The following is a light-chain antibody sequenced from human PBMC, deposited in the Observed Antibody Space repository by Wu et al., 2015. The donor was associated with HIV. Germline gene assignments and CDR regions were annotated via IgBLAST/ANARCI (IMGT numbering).Light chain of an antibody. CDR1: QSVSSSS. CDR2: DAS. Sequence: EIVLTQSPDTLSLSPGERATLSCRASQSVSSSSLAWYQQRPGQAPRLLIYDASKRATGIPDRFSGSGSATDFNLTISRLEPEDFAVYFCQQYGSSPLTFGPGTKV. CDR3: QQYGSSPLT. J-gene: IGKJ3*01. V-gene: IGKV3-20*01.